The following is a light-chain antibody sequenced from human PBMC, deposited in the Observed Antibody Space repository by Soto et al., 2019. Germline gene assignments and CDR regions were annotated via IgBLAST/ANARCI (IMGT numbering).Light chain of an antibody. CDR3: QSYDSSLSGSV. Sequence: QSVLTQPPSVSGAPGQRVTISCTGSSSNIGAGYDVHWYQQRPGTAPKLLIYGNSNRPSGVPDRFSGSKSGTSASLAITGFQAEDEADYYCQSYDSSLSGSVFGGGTKLTVL. CDR2: GNS. CDR1: SSNIGAGYD. J-gene: IGLJ3*02. V-gene: IGLV1-40*01.